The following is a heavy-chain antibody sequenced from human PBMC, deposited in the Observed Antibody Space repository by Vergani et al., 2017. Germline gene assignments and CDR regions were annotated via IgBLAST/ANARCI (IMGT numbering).Heavy chain of an antibody. CDR3: ARGVEEKGRFDP. D-gene: IGHD3-10*01. V-gene: IGHV4-34*11. J-gene: IGHJ5*02. CDR1: GGSFSGYY. CDR2: IYYSGST. Sequence: QVQLQQWGAGLLKPSETLSLTCAVYGGSFSGYYWSWIRQPPGKGLEWIGYIYYSGSTNYNPSLKSRVTISVDTSKNQFSLKLSSVTAADTAVYYCARGVEEKGRFDPWGQGTLVTVSS.